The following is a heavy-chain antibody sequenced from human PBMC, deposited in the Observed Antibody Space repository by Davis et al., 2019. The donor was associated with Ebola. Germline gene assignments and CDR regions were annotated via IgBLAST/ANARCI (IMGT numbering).Heavy chain of an antibody. CDR3: ATTPRELVVY. V-gene: IGHV4-59*01. D-gene: IGHD1-26*01. CDR2: IYYSGST. J-gene: IGHJ4*02. Sequence: SETLSLTCTVSGGSISSYYWSWIRQPPGKGLEWLGYIYYSGSTNYNPSLKSRVTISVDTSKNQFSLKLSSVTAADTAVYYCATTPRELVVYWGQGTLVTVSS. CDR1: GGSISSYY.